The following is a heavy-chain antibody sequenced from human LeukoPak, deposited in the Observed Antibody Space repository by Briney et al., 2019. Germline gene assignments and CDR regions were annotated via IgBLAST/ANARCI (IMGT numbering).Heavy chain of an antibody. D-gene: IGHD6-19*01. J-gene: IGHJ3*02. CDR1: VFTFSSYE. Sequence: GGSLRLSCAASVFTFSSYEMNWVRQAPGKGLEGGSYISSSGSTIYYADSVKGRFTISRDNAKNSLYLQMNSLRAEDTAVYYCARDNPLYSSGWSLFGAFDIWGQGTMVTVSS. V-gene: IGHV3-48*03. CDR2: ISSSGSTI. CDR3: ARDNPLYSSGWSLFGAFDI.